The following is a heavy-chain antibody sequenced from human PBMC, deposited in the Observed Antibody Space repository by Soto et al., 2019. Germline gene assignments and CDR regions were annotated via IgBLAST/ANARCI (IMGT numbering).Heavy chain of an antibody. J-gene: IGHJ4*02. CDR1: GVSISNTNYF. D-gene: IGHD3-16*01. CDR2: IYRSGST. V-gene: IGHV4-39*01. CDR3: ARGVDPVLGLDGSDY. Sequence: QLQLQESGPGLVKPSETLSLTCTVSGVSISNTNYFWGWIRQPPGKGLKWVGTIYRSGSTYSNPSLKSRVTMSVDTSKNQFSLKLNSVTAEDTAVYYCARGVDPVLGLDGSDYWGQGTLVTVSS.